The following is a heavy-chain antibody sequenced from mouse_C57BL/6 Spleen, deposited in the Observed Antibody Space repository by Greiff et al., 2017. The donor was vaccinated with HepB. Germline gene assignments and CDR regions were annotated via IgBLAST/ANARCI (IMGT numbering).Heavy chain of an antibody. CDR1: GFTFSSYA. J-gene: IGHJ1*03. CDR2: ISDGGSYT. V-gene: IGHV5-4*01. CDR3: ARDYYWYFDV. Sequence: DVKLVESGGGLVKPGGSLKLSCAASGFTFSSYAMSWVRQTPEKRLEWVATISDGGSYTYYPDNVKGRFTISRDNAKNNLYLQMSHLKSEDTAMYYCARDYYWYFDVWGTGTTVTVSS.